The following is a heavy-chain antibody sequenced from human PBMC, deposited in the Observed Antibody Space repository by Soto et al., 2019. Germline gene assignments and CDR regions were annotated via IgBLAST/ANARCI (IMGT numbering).Heavy chain of an antibody. Sequence: PGGSLSLSCAASGFSFSSYSMYYERQAPGKGLEWVSVIYSGGSTYYADSVKGRFTISRHNSKNTLYLQMNSLRAEDTAVYYCARAMSHLIVGATDDSFDIWGQGTTVTVSS. CDR2: IYSGGST. J-gene: IGHJ3*02. CDR1: GFSFSSYS. V-gene: IGHV3-53*04. CDR3: ARAMSHLIVGATDDSFDI. D-gene: IGHD1-26*01.